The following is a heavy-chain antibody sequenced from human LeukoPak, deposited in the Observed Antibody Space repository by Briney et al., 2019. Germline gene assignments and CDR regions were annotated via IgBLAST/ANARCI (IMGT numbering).Heavy chain of an antibody. V-gene: IGHV4-39*07. J-gene: IGHJ4*02. Sequence: SETLSLTWTVSGGSISSSSYYWGWVRQPPGKGLEWIGSIYYSGSTYYNPSLKSRVTISVDTSKNQFSLKLSSVTAADTAVYYCARDQLDIVVVPAATFDYWGQGTLVTVSS. CDR3: ARDQLDIVVVPAATFDY. CDR1: GGSISSSSYY. D-gene: IGHD2-2*03. CDR2: IYYSGST.